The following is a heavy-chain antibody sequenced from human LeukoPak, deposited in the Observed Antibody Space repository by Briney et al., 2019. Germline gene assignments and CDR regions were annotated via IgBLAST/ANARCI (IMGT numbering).Heavy chain of an antibody. D-gene: IGHD3-10*01. CDR3: AAPLTMVRGVIPHL. Sequence: PSETLSLTCTVSGGSIRSSSYYWGWIRQPPGKGLEWIGSIYYSGSIYYSPSLKSRVTISIDMSKNQFSLKLSSVTATDTAVYYCAAPLTMVRGVIPHLWGQGVLVTVSS. V-gene: IGHV4-39*01. CDR1: GGSIRSSSYY. CDR2: IYYSGSI. J-gene: IGHJ5*02.